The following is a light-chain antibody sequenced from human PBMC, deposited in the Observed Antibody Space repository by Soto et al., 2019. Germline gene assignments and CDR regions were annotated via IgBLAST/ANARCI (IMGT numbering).Light chain of an antibody. V-gene: IGLV1-44*01. CDR2: SNN. CDR3: AAWDDSLNGLWV. J-gene: IGLJ1*01. CDR1: SSNIGSKT. Sequence: QAVVTQPPSASGTPGQRVTISCSGSSSNIGSKTVNWYQQLPGTAPKLLIYSNNQRPSGVPDRFSGSKSGTSASLAISGLQSEDEADYYCAAWDDSLNGLWVFGTGTKLTVL.